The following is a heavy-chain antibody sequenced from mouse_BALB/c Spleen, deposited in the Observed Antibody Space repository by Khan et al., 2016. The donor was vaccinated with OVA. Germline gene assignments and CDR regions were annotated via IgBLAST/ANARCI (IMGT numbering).Heavy chain of an antibody. Sequence: EVELVESGGGLVKPGGSLKLSCAASGFSFSSYTMSWVRQTPEKRLEWVATISSGSTYTYSPDSVKGRFTISRDHAKNTLYLQMSSLKSEDTAMYYCTRDGNYAHWYFDGWGAGTTVTVSS. CDR3: TRDGNYAHWYFDG. CDR1: GFSFSSYT. CDR2: ISSGSTYT. D-gene: IGHD2-1*01. V-gene: IGHV5-6-4*01. J-gene: IGHJ1*01.